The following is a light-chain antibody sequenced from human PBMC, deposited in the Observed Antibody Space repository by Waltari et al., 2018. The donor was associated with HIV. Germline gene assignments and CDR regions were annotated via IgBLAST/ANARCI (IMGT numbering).Light chain of an antibody. CDR2: RDN. V-gene: IGLV1-47*01. Sequence: QSVLTQPPSASGTPGQRVTISCSGSNSNIGSNSVYWYQQFPGTAPKLLIYRDNQRPSGVPDRFSVSKSGTSASLAISGLRSEDEADYYCAAWDHSLSARVFGGGTKMTVL. CDR1: NSNIGSNS. CDR3: AAWDHSLSARV. J-gene: IGLJ3*02.